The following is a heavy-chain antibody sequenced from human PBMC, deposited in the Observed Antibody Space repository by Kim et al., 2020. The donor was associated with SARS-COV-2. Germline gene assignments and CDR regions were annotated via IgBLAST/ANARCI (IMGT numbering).Heavy chain of an antibody. J-gene: IGHJ4*02. Sequence: GGSLRLSCAASGFTFSSYWMHWVRQAPGKGLVWVSRINSDGSSTSYADSVKGRFTISRDNAKNTLYLQMNSLRAEDTAVYYCASGTLGASFGDFDYWGQGTLVTVSS. CDR2: INSDGSST. CDR3: ASGTLGASFGDFDY. CDR1: GFTFSSYW. D-gene: IGHD1-26*01. V-gene: IGHV3-74*01.